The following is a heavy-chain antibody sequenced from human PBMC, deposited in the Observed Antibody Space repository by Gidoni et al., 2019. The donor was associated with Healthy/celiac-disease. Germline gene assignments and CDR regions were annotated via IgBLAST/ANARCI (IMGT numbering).Heavy chain of an antibody. CDR1: GFTFSSYS. Sequence: EVQLVESGGGLVQPGGSLRLSCAASGFTFSSYSMNWVRQAPGKGLEWVSYISSSSSTIYYADSVKGRFTISRDNAKNSLYLQMNSLRDEDTAVYYCASAGWFGELLDAFDIWGQGTMVTVSS. J-gene: IGHJ3*02. V-gene: IGHV3-48*02. D-gene: IGHD3-10*01. CDR2: ISSSSSTI. CDR3: ASAGWFGELLDAFDI.